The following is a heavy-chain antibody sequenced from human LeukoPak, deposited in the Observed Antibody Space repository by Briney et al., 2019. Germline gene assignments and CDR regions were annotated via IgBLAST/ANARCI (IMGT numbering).Heavy chain of an antibody. CDR3: ARGYSAFDP. D-gene: IGHD1-14*01. CDR1: GFTFNDYW. Sequence: PGGSLRLSCAASGFTFNDYWMLWVRQAPGKGLVWVSRINTDGNTITYADSVKGRFTISRDNSKNTLYLQMNSLRAEDTAVYYCARGYSAFDPWGQGTLVTVSS. V-gene: IGHV3-74*01. J-gene: IGHJ5*02. CDR2: INTDGNTI.